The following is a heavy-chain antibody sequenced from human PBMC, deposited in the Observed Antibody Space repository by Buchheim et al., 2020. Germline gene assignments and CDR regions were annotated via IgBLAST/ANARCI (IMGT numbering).Heavy chain of an antibody. CDR3: AREGELLNGGYFDY. J-gene: IGHJ4*02. V-gene: IGHV3-30-3*01. CDR1: GFTFSSYA. D-gene: IGHD1-26*01. CDR2: ISYDGSNK. Sequence: QVQLVESGGGVVQPGRSLRLSCAASGFTFSSYAMHWVRQAPGKGLEWVAVISYDGSNKYYADSVKGRFTISRDNSKNTLYLQMNSLRAEDTAVYYCAREGELLNGGYFDYWGQGTL.